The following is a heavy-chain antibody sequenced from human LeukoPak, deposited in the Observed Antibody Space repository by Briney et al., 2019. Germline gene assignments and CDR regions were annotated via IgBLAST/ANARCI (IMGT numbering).Heavy chain of an antibody. J-gene: IGHJ4*02. CDR3: ARETRSYYGDYVFDY. CDR1: GFTFNTYN. Sequence: GGSLRLSCAASGFTFNTYNMNWVRQAPGKGLEWVSSITSSSTYTFYADSVKGRFTISRDNAKNSLYLQMNSLRAEDTAVYYCARETRSYYGDYVFDYWGQGTLVTVSS. V-gene: IGHV3-21*01. CDR2: ITSSSTYT. D-gene: IGHD4-17*01.